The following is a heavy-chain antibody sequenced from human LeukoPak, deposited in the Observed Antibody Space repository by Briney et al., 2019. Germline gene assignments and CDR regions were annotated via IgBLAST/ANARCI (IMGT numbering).Heavy chain of an antibody. CDR3: ARDWRGGSRNYFYSYMDV. CDR2: INSDGSGT. J-gene: IGHJ6*03. V-gene: IGHV3-74*01. CDR1: GFTFSSYW. D-gene: IGHD1-14*01. Sequence: GGSLRLSCAASGFTFSSYWMHWVRQAPGKGLVWVSRINSDGSGTSYADSVKGRFTISRDNAKNTLYVQMNSLRAEDTAVYYCARDWRGGSRNYFYSYMDVWGKGTTVTVSS.